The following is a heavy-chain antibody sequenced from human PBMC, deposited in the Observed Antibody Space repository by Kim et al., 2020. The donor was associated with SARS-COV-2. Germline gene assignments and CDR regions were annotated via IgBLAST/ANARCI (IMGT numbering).Heavy chain of an antibody. CDR1: GFTFSSYA. D-gene: IGHD5-12*01. CDR2: ISGSGGST. J-gene: IGHJ5*02. Sequence: GGSLRLSCAASGFTFSSYAMSWVRQAPGKGLEWVSAISGSGGSTYYADSVKGRFTISRDNSKNTLYLQRNSLRAEDTAVYYCAKLALIGDGYNFSPGWFDPWGQGTLVTVSS. V-gene: IGHV3-23*01. CDR3: AKLALIGDGYNFSPGWFDP.